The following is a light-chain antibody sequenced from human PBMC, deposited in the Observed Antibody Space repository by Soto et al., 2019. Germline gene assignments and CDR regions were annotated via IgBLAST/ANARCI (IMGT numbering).Light chain of an antibody. J-gene: IGKJ1*01. V-gene: IGKV1-5*03. CDR1: QSISSW. Sequence: DIQMTQSPSTLSASVGDRVTITCRASQSISSWLAWYQQKPGKAPKLLIYKASSLESGVPSRFSGSGSGTEFTLTIRTLKPKNLALYYCNNKNGFRWTFAQGPRGKSN. CDR2: KAS. CDR3: NNKNGFRWT.